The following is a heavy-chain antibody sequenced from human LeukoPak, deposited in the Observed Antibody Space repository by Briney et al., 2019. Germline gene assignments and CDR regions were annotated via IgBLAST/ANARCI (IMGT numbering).Heavy chain of an antibody. Sequence: PGGSLRLSCAASGFTFSSYAMSWVRQAPGKGLEWVSALSGSGGSTYYADSVKGRFTISRDNSKNTLYLQMNSLRAEDTAVYYCAKRDRYFYGSGSFYGMDVWGQGTTVTVSS. V-gene: IGHV3-23*01. CDR1: GFTFSSYA. D-gene: IGHD3-10*01. CDR3: AKRDRYFYGSGSFYGMDV. J-gene: IGHJ6*02. CDR2: LSGSGGST.